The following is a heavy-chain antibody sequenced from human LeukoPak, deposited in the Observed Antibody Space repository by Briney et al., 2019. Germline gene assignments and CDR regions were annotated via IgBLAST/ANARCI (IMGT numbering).Heavy chain of an antibody. CDR3: ARDSRLGYDFWSGYSDY. CDR1: GYSFTTYS. D-gene: IGHD3-3*01. V-gene: IGHV1-18*01. Sequence: ASVKVSCKASGYSFTTYSISWVRQAPGQGLEWMGWISTYNGNTNYAQELQGRVTMTTDTSTSTAYMELSSLRSEDTAVYYCARDSRLGYDFWSGYSDYWGQGTLVTVSS. CDR2: ISTYNGNT. J-gene: IGHJ4*02.